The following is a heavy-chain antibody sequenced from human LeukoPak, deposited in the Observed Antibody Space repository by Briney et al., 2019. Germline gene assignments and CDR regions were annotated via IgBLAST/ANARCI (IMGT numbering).Heavy chain of an antibody. CDR2: FSSSSSYI. CDR1: GFTFSSYS. Sequence: PGGSLRLSCAASGFTFSSYSMNWVRQAPGKGREWVSSFSSSSSYIYYADSVKGRFTISRDSAKNSLYLQMNSRRAEDTAVYYCARARRITMISGFDPWGQGTLVTVSS. D-gene: IGHD3-22*01. V-gene: IGHV3-21*01. CDR3: ARARRITMISGFDP. J-gene: IGHJ5*02.